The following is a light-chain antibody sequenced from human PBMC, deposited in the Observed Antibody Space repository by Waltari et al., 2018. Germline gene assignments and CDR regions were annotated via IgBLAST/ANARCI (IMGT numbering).Light chain of an antibody. V-gene: IGLV2-8*01. Sequence: QSALTQPPSASGSPGQSVTISCTGTSSDIGKDKYVSWYQQHPGKAPKLMIYDVNKRPSGVADRFSGSKSGNTASLTVSGLQAEDEADYFCCSYSGDNTFLFGGGTKLTVL. CDR2: DVN. CDR3: CSYSGDNTFL. J-gene: IGLJ2*01. CDR1: SSDIGKDKY.